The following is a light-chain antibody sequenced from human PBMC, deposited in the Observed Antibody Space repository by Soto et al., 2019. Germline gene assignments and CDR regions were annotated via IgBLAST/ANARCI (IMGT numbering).Light chain of an antibody. CDR3: TSYAGGNNV. J-gene: IGLJ1*01. CDR1: SSDVGGYNY. CDR2: EVN. Sequence: QSALTQPPSASGSPGQSVTISCTGTSSDVGGYNYVSWYQQHPGKVPKLIIYEVNKRPSGVPARFSGSKSGNTASLTVSGLQAEDEADYYCTSYAGGNNVFGTGTKLTVL. V-gene: IGLV2-8*01.